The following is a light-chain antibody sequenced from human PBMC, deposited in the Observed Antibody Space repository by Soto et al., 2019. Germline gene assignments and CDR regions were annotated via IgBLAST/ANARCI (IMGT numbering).Light chain of an antibody. V-gene: IGKV1-5*01. CDR3: QQYNSYSEGT. Sequence: DIQMTQSPSTLSASVGDRVTITCRASQSISSWLAWYQQKPGKAPKLLIYDASSLESGVPSRFSGSGSGTEFTLTISSLQPDDVATYYCQQYNSYSEGTFGQGTKVEIK. CDR2: DAS. CDR1: QSISSW. J-gene: IGKJ1*01.